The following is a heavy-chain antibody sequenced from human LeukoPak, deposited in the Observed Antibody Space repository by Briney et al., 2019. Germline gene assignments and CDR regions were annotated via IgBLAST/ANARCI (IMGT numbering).Heavy chain of an antibody. J-gene: IGHJ6*04. CDR1: GFTFSNAW. CDR3: TTPPAGYCSSTSCPDYYRMDV. CDR2: IKSKTDGGTT. D-gene: IGHD2-2*01. V-gene: IGHV3-15*01. Sequence: GGSLRLSCAASGFTFSNAWMSWVRQAPGKGLEWVGRIKSKTDGGTTDYAAPVKGRFTISRDDSKNTLYLQMNSLKTEDTAVYYCTTPPAGYCSSTSCPDYYRMDVWGKGTTVTVSS.